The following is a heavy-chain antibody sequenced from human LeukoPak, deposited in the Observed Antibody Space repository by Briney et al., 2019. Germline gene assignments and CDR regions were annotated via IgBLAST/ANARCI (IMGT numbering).Heavy chain of an antibody. V-gene: IGHV7-4-1*02. J-gene: IGHJ6*02. Sequence: ASVKVSCKASGYTFTSYAMNWVRQAPGQGLEWMGWINTNTGNPTYAQGFTGRFVFSLDTSVSTAYLQISSLKAEDTAVYYCARIWFGQTYYYYGMDVWGQGTTVTVSS. CDR1: GYTFTSYA. CDR3: ARIWFGQTYYYYGMDV. CDR2: INTNTGNP. D-gene: IGHD3-10*01.